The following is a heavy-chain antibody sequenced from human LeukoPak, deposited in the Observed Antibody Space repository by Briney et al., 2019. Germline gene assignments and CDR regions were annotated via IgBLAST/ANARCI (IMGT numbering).Heavy chain of an antibody. V-gene: IGHV3-21*01. CDR1: GFTFSHYT. J-gene: IGHJ4*02. CDR3: ARDDNWNDKPFDH. D-gene: IGHD1-20*01. CDR2: II. Sequence: GGSLRLSCAASGFTFSHYTMNWVRQAPGKGLEWVSSIIHYADSVKGRFTISRDNANNSQYLQMSSLRAEDTALYYCARDDNWNDKPFDHWGQGALVTVSS.